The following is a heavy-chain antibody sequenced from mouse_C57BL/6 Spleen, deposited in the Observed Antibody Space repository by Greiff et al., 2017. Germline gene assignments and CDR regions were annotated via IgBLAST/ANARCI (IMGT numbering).Heavy chain of an antibody. CDR3: AGYYGSSPAWFAY. V-gene: IGHV1-82*01. Sequence: VKVVESGPELVKPGASVKISCKASGYAFSSSWMNWVKQRPGKGLEWIGRIYPGDGDTNYNGKFKGKATLTADKSSSTAYMQLSSLTSEDSAVYFCAGYYGSSPAWFAYWGQGTLVTVSA. J-gene: IGHJ3*01. CDR2: IYPGDGDT. CDR1: GYAFSSSW. D-gene: IGHD1-1*01.